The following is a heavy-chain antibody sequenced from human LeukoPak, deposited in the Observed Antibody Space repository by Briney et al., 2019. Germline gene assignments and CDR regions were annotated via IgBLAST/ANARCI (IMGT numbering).Heavy chain of an antibody. J-gene: IGHJ5*02. V-gene: IGHV1-8*01. CDR3: ARGRAMVRGVMGSWFDP. CDR2: MNPNSGNT. CDR1: GYTFTSYD. D-gene: IGHD3-10*01. Sequence: GASVKASCKASGYTFTSYDFNWVRQATGQGLEWMGWMNPNSGNTGYAQKFQGRVTMTRNTSISTAYMELSSLRSEDTALYYCARGRAMVRGVMGSWFDPWGQGTLVTVSS.